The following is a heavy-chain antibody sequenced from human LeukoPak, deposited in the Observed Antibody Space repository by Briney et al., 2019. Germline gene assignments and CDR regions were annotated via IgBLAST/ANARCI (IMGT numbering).Heavy chain of an antibody. CDR3: ARVTDWNDFDY. CDR1: GGSFTSYY. J-gene: IGHJ4*02. V-gene: IGHV4-59*01. D-gene: IGHD1-1*01. CDR2: IYYTGST. Sequence: SETLSLTCTVSGGSFTSYYWSWIRQPPGKGPEWIGYIYYTGSTNYNPSLKSRVTISVDTSKNQFSLSFTSVTAADTAFYYCARVTDWNDFDYWGQGILVTVSS.